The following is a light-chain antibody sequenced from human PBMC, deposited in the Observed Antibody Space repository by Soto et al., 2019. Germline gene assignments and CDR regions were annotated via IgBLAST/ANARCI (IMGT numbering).Light chain of an antibody. Sequence: QAVVTQPPSASGTPGQRVTISCSGSSSNIGRYSVNWYQHLPRTAPKLLIYSSSQRPSGVPDRFSGSRSGTSASLAISGLQSEDEADYYCSSWDDSLNAVVFGGGTELTVL. J-gene: IGLJ2*01. CDR2: SSS. CDR3: SSWDDSLNAVV. V-gene: IGLV1-44*01. CDR1: SSNIGRYS.